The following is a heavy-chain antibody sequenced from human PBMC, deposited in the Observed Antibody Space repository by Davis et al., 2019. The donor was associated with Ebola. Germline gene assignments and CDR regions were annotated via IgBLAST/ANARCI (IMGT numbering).Heavy chain of an antibody. CDR2: IIPLFGTT. Sequence: SVKVSCKASGGTFSSYTISWVRQAPGQGLEWMGGIIPLFGTTNYAQKFRGRVMITADKSTRIAYMELNSLTSEDTAVYYCSEQGFSGYNYFDSWGQGTQVTVSS. D-gene: IGHD5-12*01. J-gene: IGHJ4*02. CDR3: SEQGFSGYNYFDS. CDR1: GGTFSSYT. V-gene: IGHV1-69*06.